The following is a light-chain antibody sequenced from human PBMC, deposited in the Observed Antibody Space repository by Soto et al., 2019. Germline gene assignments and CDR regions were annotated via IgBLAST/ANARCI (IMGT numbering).Light chain of an antibody. CDR1: SGHINYA. CDR2: VNSDGSH. CDR3: QTWGNGIRV. Sequence: QPVLTQSPYASASLGASVKLTCTLSSGHINYAIAWHQQQPEKGPRYLMKVNSDGSHGKGDGIPDRFSGSSSGAQRYLTISSLQSEDEADYYCQTWGNGIRVFGTGTKLTVL. V-gene: IGLV4-69*01. J-gene: IGLJ1*01.